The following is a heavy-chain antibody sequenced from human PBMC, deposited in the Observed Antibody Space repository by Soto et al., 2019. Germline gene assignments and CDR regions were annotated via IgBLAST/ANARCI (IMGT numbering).Heavy chain of an antibody. Sequence: AVKVSCKASGGTFSSCAISWVRQAPGQGLEWMGGIIPIFGTANYAQKFQGRVTITADESTSTAYMELSSLRSEDTAVYYCVRGQSGSYTHWGQGTLVTVSS. CDR2: IIPIFGTA. CDR1: GGTFSSCA. V-gene: IGHV1-69*13. D-gene: IGHD1-26*01. CDR3: VRGQSGSYTH. J-gene: IGHJ4*02.